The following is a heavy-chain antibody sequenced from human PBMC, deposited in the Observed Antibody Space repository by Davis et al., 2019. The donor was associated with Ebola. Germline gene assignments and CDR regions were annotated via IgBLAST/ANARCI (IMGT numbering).Heavy chain of an antibody. CDR3: ARGPRVYYDSSGYTYYYYYGMDV. D-gene: IGHD3-22*01. V-gene: IGHV4-59*12. Sequence: MPSETLSLTCTVSGGSISSYYWSWIRQPPGKGLEWIGYIYYSGSTNYNPSLKSRVTISVDTSKNQFSLKLSSVTAADTAVYYCARGPRVYYDSSGYTYYYYYGMDVWGQGTTVTVSS. CDR1: GGSISSYY. CDR2: IYYSGST. J-gene: IGHJ6*02.